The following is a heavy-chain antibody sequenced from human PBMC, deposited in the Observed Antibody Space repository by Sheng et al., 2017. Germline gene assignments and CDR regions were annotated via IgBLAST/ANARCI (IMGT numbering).Heavy chain of an antibody. Sequence: EVQLVESGGGLVQPGGSLRLSCAASGFTFSSYWMSWVRQAPGKGLEWVANIKQDGSEKYYVDSVKGRFTISRDNAKNSLYLQMNSLRAEDTAVYYCARGLYCTNGVCYTRYYYMDVWGKGTTVTVSS. D-gene: IGHD2-8*01. V-gene: IGHV3-7*05. J-gene: IGHJ6*03. CDR2: IKQDGSEK. CDR1: GFTFSSYW. CDR3: ARGLYCTNGVCYTRYYYMDV.